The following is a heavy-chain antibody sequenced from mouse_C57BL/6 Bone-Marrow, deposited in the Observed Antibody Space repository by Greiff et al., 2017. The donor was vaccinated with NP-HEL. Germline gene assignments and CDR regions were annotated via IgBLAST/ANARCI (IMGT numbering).Heavy chain of an antibody. CDR2: FHPNSGST. V-gene: IGHV1-64*01. D-gene: IGHD1-1*01. Sequence: QVQLQQPGAELVKPGASVKLSCKASGYTFTSYWMHWVKQRPGQGLEWIGMFHPNSGSTNYNEKFKSKATLTVDKSSSTAYMQLSSLTSEDSAVYYCARRGYYYGLDYWGQGTTLTVSS. J-gene: IGHJ2*01. CDR1: GYTFTSYW. CDR3: ARRGYYYGLDY.